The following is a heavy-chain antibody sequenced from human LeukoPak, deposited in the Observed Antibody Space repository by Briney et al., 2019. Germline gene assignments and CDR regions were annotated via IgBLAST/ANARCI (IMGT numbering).Heavy chain of an antibody. Sequence: ASVKVSCNASGGTFSSYAISWVRQAPGQGLEWMGGIIPIFGTANYAQKFQGRVTITADESTSTAYMELSSLRSEDTAVYYCARPTRLRFLEWLSSGAFDIWGQGTMVTVSS. J-gene: IGHJ3*02. D-gene: IGHD3-3*01. CDR2: IIPIFGTA. CDR1: GGTFSSYA. V-gene: IGHV1-69*13. CDR3: ARPTRLRFLEWLSSGAFDI.